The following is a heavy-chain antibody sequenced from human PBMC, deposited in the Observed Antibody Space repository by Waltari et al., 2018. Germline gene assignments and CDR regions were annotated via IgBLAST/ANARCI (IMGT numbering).Heavy chain of an antibody. CDR1: GFTFRNSG. Sequence: VQLVESGGGVVQPGRALRISCASSGFTFRNSGVRVGRQASGKGLEWVSVIVRGGSTPYAYSVTGRFTISRDNSKNTLYLQMNSLRAEDTAVYYCRGSRSGAYYFDYWGQGTLVTVSS. V-gene: IGHV3-53*01. CDR3: RGSRSGAYYFDY. CDR2: IVRGGST. J-gene: IGHJ4*02. D-gene: IGHD6-13*01.